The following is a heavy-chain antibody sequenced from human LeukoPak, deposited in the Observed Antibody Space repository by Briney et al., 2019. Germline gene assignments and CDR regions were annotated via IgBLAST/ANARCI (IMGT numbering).Heavy chain of an antibody. V-gene: IGHV1-2*02. CDR1: GYTFTGYY. D-gene: IGHD5-24*01. CDR3: ARLGSGDGHTNY. Sequence: ASVKVSCKASGYTFTGYYMHWVRQAPGQGLEWMGWINPNSGGTNYAQKFQGRVTMTRDTSISTAYMELSRLKSDDTAVYYCARLGSGDGHTNYWGQGTLVTVSS. CDR2: INPNSGGT. J-gene: IGHJ4*02.